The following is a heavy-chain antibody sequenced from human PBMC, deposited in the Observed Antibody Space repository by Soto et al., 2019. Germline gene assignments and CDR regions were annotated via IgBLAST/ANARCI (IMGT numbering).Heavy chain of an antibody. J-gene: IGHJ4*02. CDR2: ISPRRGDH. V-gene: IGHV1-2*02. Sequence: QLVQSGAEVTKPGASVKVSCKTSGYNFSAHYIHWVRQPPGQGLEWMGWISPRRGDHHSADKFQDRLPLTTDTATTPAFMHLSGLRVNDSAVYYCAKGGGYGDGHWGQGTPIIVSS. D-gene: IGHD4-17*01. CDR3: AKGGGYGDGH. CDR1: GYNFSAHY.